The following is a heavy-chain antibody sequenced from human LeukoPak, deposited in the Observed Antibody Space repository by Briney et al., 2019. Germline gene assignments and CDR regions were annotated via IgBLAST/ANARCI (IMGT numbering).Heavy chain of an antibody. V-gene: IGHV3-21*01. CDR1: GFTFSSYA. D-gene: IGHD3-3*01. J-gene: IGHJ4*02. Sequence: GGSLRLSCAASGFTFSSYAMNWVRQAPGKGLEWVSSISSSSSYIYYADSVKGRFTISRDNAKNSLYLQMNSLRAEDTAVYYCARAIFGVVIPFDYWGQGTLVTVSS. CDR3: ARAIFGVVIPFDY. CDR2: ISSSSSYI.